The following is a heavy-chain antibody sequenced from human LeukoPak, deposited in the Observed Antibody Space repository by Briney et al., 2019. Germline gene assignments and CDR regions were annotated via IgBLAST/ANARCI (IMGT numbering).Heavy chain of an antibody. D-gene: IGHD3-3*01. CDR2: IYYSGST. J-gene: IGHJ4*02. Sequence: SETLSLTCTVSGGSISSYYWSWIRQPPGKGLEWVGYIYYSGSTNYNPSLKSRVTISVDTSKNQFSLKLSSVTAADTAVYYCARNSGLRFLEWLSPFDYWGQGTLVTVSS. CDR1: GGSISSYY. V-gene: IGHV4-59*12. CDR3: ARNSGLRFLEWLSPFDY.